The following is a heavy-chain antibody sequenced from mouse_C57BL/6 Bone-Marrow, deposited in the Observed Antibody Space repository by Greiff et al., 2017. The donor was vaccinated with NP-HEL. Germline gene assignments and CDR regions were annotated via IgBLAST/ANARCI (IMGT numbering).Heavy chain of an antibody. J-gene: IGHJ3*01. D-gene: IGHD2-4*01. V-gene: IGHV5-6*01. CDR3: ARHLIYCDYWVDY. Sequence: EVQLVESGGDLVKPGGSLKLSCAASGFTFSSYGMSWVRQTPDKGLEWVATISSGGSYTYYPDSVKGRFTLSRDNAKNTLYLQKSSLKSQDTAMYYCARHLIYCDYWVDYWGRGTGVTVTA. CDR2: ISSGGSYT. CDR1: GFTFSSYG.